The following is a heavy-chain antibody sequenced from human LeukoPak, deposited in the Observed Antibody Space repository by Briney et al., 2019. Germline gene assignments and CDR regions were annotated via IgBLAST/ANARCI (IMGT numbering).Heavy chain of an antibody. D-gene: IGHD1-26*01. Sequence: PGGSLRLSCAASGFIFGSFPMRWVRQAPGKGLEWVSSISSSGGATYDADSVKGRFTISRDNSKNTLYLQMNSLRAEDTATYYCAKGKSGQYYYGMDVWGQGTTVTVSS. V-gene: IGHV3-23*01. CDR3: AKGKSGQYYYGMDV. J-gene: IGHJ6*02. CDR2: ISSSGGAT. CDR1: GFIFGSFP.